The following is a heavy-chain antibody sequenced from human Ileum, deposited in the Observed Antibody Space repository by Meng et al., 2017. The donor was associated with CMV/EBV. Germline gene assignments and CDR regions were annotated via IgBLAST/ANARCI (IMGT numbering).Heavy chain of an antibody. D-gene: IGHD2-2*03. V-gene: IGHV3-7*01. CDR3: ARDPVGYCSSTSCYLGGMDV. CDR1: GFTFSSYW. J-gene: IGHJ6*02. CDR2: IKQDGSEK. Sequence: GGSLRLSCAASGFTFSSYWMSWVRQAPGKGLEWVANIKQDGSEKYYVGSVKGRFTISRDNAKNSLYLQMNSLRAEDTAVYYCARDPVGYCSSTSCYLGGMDVWGQGTTVTVSS.